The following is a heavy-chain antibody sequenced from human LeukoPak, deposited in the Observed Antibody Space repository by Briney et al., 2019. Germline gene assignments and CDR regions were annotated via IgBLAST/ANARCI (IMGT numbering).Heavy chain of an antibody. V-gene: IGHV4-39*01. D-gene: IGHD3-22*01. CDR2: IYYSGST. Sequence: SETLSLTCTVSGGSISSSSYYWGWIRQPPGKGLEWIGTIYYSGSTYYNPSLKSRVTISVDTSKNQFSLKLSSVTAADTAVYYCASPADPYDSSGYYFPARFDNWGQGTLVTVSS. CDR1: GGSISSSSYY. J-gene: IGHJ4*02. CDR3: ASPADPYDSSGYYFPARFDN.